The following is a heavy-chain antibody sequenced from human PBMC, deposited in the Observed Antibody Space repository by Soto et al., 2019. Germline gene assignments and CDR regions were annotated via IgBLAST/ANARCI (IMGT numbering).Heavy chain of an antibody. CDR1: GYTFTSYA. CDR3: ARSIDRAARPLRYYYYGMDV. D-gene: IGHD6-6*01. CDR2: INPNSGGT. J-gene: IGHJ6*02. Sequence: ASVKVSCKASGYTFTSYAMHWVRQAPGQRLEWMGWINPNSGGTNYAQKFQGWVTMTRDTSISTAYMELSRLRSDDTAVYYCARSIDRAARPLRYYYYGMDVWGQGTTVTVSS. V-gene: IGHV1-2*04.